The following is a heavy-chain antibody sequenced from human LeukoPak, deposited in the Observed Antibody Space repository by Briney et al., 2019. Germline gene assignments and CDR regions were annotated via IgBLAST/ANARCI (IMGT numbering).Heavy chain of an antibody. D-gene: IGHD4-17*01. V-gene: IGHV1-69*13. CDR3: ARARGRYGDYGFRHAFDI. Sequence: SVKVSCKASGGTFSSYAISWMRQAPGQGLEWMGGIIPIFGTANYAQKFQGRVTITADESTSTAYMELSSLRSEDTAVYYCARARGRYGDYGFRHAFDIWGQGTMVTVSS. CDR1: GGTFSSYA. CDR2: IIPIFGTA. J-gene: IGHJ3*02.